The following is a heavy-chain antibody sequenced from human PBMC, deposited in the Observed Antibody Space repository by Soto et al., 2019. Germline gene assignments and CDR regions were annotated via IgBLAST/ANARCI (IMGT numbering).Heavy chain of an antibody. CDR3: AKGAVAVTSFSYFDY. CDR2: ISGSGGST. J-gene: IGHJ4*02. D-gene: IGHD6-19*01. V-gene: IGHV3-23*01. CDR1: GFTVSSNY. Sequence: GGSLRLSCAASGFTVSSNYMSWVRQAPGKGLEWVSAISGSGGSTYYADSVKGRFTISRDNSKNTLYLQMNSLRAEDTAVYYCAKGAVAVTSFSYFDYWGQGTLVTVSS.